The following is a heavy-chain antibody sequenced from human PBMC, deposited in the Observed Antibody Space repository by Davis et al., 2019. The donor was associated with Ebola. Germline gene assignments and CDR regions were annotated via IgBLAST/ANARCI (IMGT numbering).Heavy chain of an antibody. CDR2: TYYSSKWYD. CDR3: ARDWLRGGMDV. CDR1: GDSVAVGSGG. J-gene: IGHJ6*02. D-gene: IGHD5-18*01. V-gene: IGHV6-1*01. Sequence: HSQTLSLTCAISGDSVAVGSGGWNWIRQSPSRGLEWLGRTYYSSKWYDGYAESVKSRINISPDTAKNQFTLQLTSVTPEDTALYYCARDWLRGGMDVWGEGTTVTV.